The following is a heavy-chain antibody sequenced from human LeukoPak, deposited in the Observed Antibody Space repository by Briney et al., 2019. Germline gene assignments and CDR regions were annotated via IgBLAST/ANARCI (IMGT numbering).Heavy chain of an antibody. V-gene: IGHV5-51*01. CDR2: IYPGDSDT. D-gene: IGHD1-26*01. Sequence: GESLKISCKGSGYMFPNHWIGWVRQMPGRGLEWMGIIYPGDSDTRYNPSIHGQVTISADKSMTTAYIEWHSLEALDTAMYFCAKSGGSRPLYFDSWGQGTLVTVSS. CDR1: GYMFPNHW. CDR3: AKSGGSRPLYFDS. J-gene: IGHJ4*02.